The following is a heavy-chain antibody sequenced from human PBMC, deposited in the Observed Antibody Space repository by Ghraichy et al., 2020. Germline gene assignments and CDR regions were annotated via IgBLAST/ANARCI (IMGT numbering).Heavy chain of an antibody. V-gene: IGHV3-33*01. Sequence: GGSLRLSCAASGFTFSSYGMHWVRQAPGKGLEWVAVIWYDGSNKYYADSVKGRFTISRDNSKNTLYLQMNSLRAEDTAVYYCARDTYYDSSGYPDYWGQGTLVTVSS. J-gene: IGHJ4*02. CDR3: ARDTYYDSSGYPDY. CDR1: GFTFSSYG. D-gene: IGHD3-22*01. CDR2: IWYDGSNK.